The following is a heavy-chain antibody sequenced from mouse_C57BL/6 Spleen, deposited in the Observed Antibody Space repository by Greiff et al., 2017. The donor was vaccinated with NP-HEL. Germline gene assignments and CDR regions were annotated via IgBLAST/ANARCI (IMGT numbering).Heavy chain of an antibody. D-gene: IGHD1-1*01. CDR1: GFPFSDAW. Sequence: EVKLEESGGGLVQPGGSMKLSCAASGFPFSDAWMDWVRQSPEKGLEWVAEIRNKANNHATYYAGSVKGRFTISRDDSKSSVYLQMNSLRAEDTGMYYCTRGTTVVARGWYFDVWGTGTTVTVSS. V-gene: IGHV6-6*01. CDR3: TRGTTVVARGWYFDV. CDR2: IRNKANNHAT. J-gene: IGHJ1*03.